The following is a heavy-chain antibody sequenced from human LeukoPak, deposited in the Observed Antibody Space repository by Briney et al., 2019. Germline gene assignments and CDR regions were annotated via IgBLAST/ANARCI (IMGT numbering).Heavy chain of an antibody. Sequence: SETLSLTCTVSGGSISSYYWSWIRQPPGKGLEWIGYIHYSGSTNYNPSLKSRVTISVDTSKNQFSLKLSSVTAADTAVYYCARRVGQQWLVPDYWGQGTLVTVSS. CDR3: ARRVGQQWLVPDY. D-gene: IGHD6-19*01. J-gene: IGHJ4*02. CDR2: IHYSGST. CDR1: GGSISSYY. V-gene: IGHV4-59*01.